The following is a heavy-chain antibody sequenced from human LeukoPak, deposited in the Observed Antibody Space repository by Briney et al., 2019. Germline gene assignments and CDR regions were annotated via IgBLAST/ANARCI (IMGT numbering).Heavy chain of an antibody. J-gene: IGHJ4*02. CDR1: GFTFSDYY. V-gene: IGHV3-11*04. CDR3: ARAPSSAVVLQSDS. D-gene: IGHD5-24*01. Sequence: GGSLRLSCAASGFTFSDYYMSWIRQAPWKGLEWVSYISSSGSTIYYADSVKGRFTISRDNAKNSLYLQMNSLRAEDTAVYYCARAPSSAVVLQSDSWGQGTLVTVSS. CDR2: ISSSGSTI.